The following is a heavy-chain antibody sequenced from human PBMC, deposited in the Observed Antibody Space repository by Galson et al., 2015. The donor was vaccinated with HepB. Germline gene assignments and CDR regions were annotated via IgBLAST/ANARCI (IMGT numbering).Heavy chain of an antibody. CDR1: GYTFTSHG. D-gene: IGHD3-9*01. CDR2: ISSYRGNT. CDR3: ARDVDWVLDS. J-gene: IGHJ4*02. V-gene: IGHV1-18*01. Sequence: SVKVSCKASGYTFTSHGISWVRQAPGQGLEWVGWISSYRGNTKYAQKFQGRVTMTKDTSTSTVYMEVRSLRFDDTAVYYCARDVDWVLDSWGQGTLVTVSS.